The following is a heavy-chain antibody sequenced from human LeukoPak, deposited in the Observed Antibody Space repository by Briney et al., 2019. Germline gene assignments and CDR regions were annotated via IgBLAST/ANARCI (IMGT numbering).Heavy chain of an antibody. D-gene: IGHD1-26*01. Sequence: ASVKVSCKASGYTFTSYGISWVRQAPGQGLEWMGWISAYNGDTNYAQKFQGRVTMTRDTSISTAYMELSRLRSDDTAVYYCARAGSGRNFDYWGQGTLVTVSS. CDR3: ARAGSGRNFDY. V-gene: IGHV1-18*01. J-gene: IGHJ4*02. CDR1: GYTFTSYG. CDR2: ISAYNGDT.